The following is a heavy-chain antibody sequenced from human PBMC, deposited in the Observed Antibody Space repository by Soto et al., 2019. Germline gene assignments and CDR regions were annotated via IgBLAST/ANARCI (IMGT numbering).Heavy chain of an antibody. CDR2: ISSSSSYI. Sequence: GGSMTLSCGASGLSFSSYSMNWVRQAPGKGLEWVSSISSSSSYIYYADSVKGRFTISRDNAKNSLYLQMNSLRAEDTAVYYCARYSGTTSELFDYWGQGTLVTVSS. D-gene: IGHD1-7*01. CDR1: GLSFSSYS. CDR3: ARYSGTTSELFDY. V-gene: IGHV3-21*01. J-gene: IGHJ4*02.